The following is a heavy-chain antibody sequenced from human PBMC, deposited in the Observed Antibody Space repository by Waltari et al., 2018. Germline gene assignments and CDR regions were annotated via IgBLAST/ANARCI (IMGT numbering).Heavy chain of an antibody. J-gene: IGHJ3*02. Sequence: QVQLQESGPGLVKPSATLSLTCTVSGGSLSRYSWIWIRQPAGTVLEWIGRIYTRGSTNYNPPLKSRVTMSVDTSKNQFSLKLSSVTAADTAVYYCARGRRYYDSSGYYWRDAFDIWGQGTMVTVSS. CDR1: GGSLSRYS. CDR3: ARGRRYYDSSGYYWRDAFDI. D-gene: IGHD3-22*01. V-gene: IGHV4-4*07. CDR2: IYTRGST.